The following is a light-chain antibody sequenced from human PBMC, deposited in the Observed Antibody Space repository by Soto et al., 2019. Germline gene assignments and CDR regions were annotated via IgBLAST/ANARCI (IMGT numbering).Light chain of an antibody. J-gene: IGLJ1*01. CDR1: SSDVGAYDF. CDR3: SSYTSRSTRV. Sequence: QSVLTQPASVSGSPGQSITISCTGTSSDVGAYDFVSWYQQHPDKAPKLMIYEVSNRPSGVSNRFSGSKSVNTATLTISGLQAEDEADYYCSSYTSRSTRVFGTGTKFT. V-gene: IGLV2-14*03. CDR2: EVS.